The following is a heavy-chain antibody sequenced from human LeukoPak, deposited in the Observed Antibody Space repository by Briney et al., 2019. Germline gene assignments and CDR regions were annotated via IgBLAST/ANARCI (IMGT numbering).Heavy chain of an antibody. CDR3: AKDSPIFGVVGGFDY. CDR1: GFTVSSNY. Sequence: GGSLRLSCAASGFTVSSNYMSWVRQAPGKGLEWVSVIYSGGSTYYADSVKGRFTIPRDNSKNTLYLQMDSLRAEDTAVYYCAKDSPIFGVVGGFDYWGQGTLVTVSS. V-gene: IGHV3-53*01. J-gene: IGHJ4*02. D-gene: IGHD3-3*01. CDR2: IYSGGST.